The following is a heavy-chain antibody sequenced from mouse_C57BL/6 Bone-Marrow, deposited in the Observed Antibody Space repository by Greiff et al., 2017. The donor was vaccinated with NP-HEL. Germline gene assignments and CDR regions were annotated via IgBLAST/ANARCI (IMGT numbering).Heavy chain of an antibody. D-gene: IGHD2-4*01. V-gene: IGHV1-66*01. CDR1: GYSFTSYY. J-gene: IGHJ2*01. Sequence: QVQLQQSGPELVKPGASVKISCKASGYSFTSYYIHWVKQRPGQGLEWIGWIYPGSGNTKYNEKFKGKATLTADTSSSTAYMQLSSLTSEDSAVYYCARRGLRLFDYWGQGTTLTVSS. CDR3: ARRGLRLFDY. CDR2: IYPGSGNT.